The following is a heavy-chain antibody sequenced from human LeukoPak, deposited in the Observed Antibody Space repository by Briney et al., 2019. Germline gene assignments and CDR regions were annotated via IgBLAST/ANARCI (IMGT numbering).Heavy chain of an antibody. CDR3: ARVHYDILTGYSYFDY. D-gene: IGHD3-9*01. V-gene: IGHV1-24*01. Sequence: ASVKVSCKVSGYTLTELSLHWVRQAPGKGLEWMGRFDPEDGETIYARKFQGRVTMTEDTSTDTAYMELRSLRSDDTAVYYCARVHYDILTGYSYFDYWGQGTLVTVSS. CDR1: GYTLTELS. CDR2: FDPEDGET. J-gene: IGHJ4*02.